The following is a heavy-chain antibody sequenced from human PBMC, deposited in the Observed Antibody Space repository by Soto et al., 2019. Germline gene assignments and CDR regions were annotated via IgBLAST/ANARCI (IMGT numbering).Heavy chain of an antibody. CDR1: GGSFSGYY. Sequence: SETLSLTCAVYGGSFSGYYWSWIRQPPGKGLEWIGEINHSGSTNYNPSLKSRVTISVDTSKNQFSLKLSSVTAADTAVYYCAIGVRTYYYYYYMDVWGKGTTVTVSS. J-gene: IGHJ6*03. CDR2: INHSGST. V-gene: IGHV4-34*01. D-gene: IGHD1-1*01. CDR3: AIGVRTYYYYYYMDV.